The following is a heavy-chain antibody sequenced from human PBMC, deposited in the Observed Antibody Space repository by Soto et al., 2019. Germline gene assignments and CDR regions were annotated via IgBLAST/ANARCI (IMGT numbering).Heavy chain of an antibody. CDR2: IYWDDDK. CDR3: GHRPSYCSGGSCYSGFDY. CDR1: GFSLNKKREG. Sequence: SGPKPVNDKQTLTKKCTFPGFSLNKKREGAGWIRQPPGKALEWIALIYWDDDKRYSPSLKSGLTITKDPSKHRAPPRMTNMEPADTASYCCGHRPSYCSGGSCYSGFDYWGQGSLVTVSS. D-gene: IGHD2-15*01. V-gene: IGHV2-5*02. J-gene: IGHJ4*02.